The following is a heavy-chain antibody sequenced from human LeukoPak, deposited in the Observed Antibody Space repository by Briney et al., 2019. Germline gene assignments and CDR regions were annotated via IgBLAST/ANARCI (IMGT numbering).Heavy chain of an antibody. CDR3: AREGRQDYVYFDH. CDR1: GVSIANTFYY. D-gene: IGHD4-17*01. J-gene: IGHJ4*02. CDR2: IYTTGST. Sequence: PSQTLSLTCTVSGVSIANTFYYWNWLRQPAGKGLEWIGRIYTTGSTDYNPSLKSRVTISLDTARNQFSLKLSSVTAADTAMYYCAREGRQDYVYFDHWGQGSLVTVSS. V-gene: IGHV4-61*02.